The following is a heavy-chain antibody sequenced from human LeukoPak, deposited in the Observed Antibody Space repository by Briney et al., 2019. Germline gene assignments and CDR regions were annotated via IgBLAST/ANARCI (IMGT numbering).Heavy chain of an antibody. J-gene: IGHJ5*02. CDR3: ARRPLAGLYYYGSGSYYNRWFDP. CDR1: GGSFSGYY. CDR2: INHSGST. D-gene: IGHD3-10*01. V-gene: IGHV4-34*01. Sequence: SETLSLTCAVYGGSFSGYYWSWIRQPPGKGLVWIGEINHSGSTNYNPSLKSRVTISVDTSKNQFSLKLSSVTAADTAVYYCARRPLAGLYYYGSGSYYNRWFDPWGQGTLVTVSS.